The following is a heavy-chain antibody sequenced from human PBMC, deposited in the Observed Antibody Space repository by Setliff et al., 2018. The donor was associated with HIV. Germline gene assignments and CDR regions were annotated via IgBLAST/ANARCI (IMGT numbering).Heavy chain of an antibody. Sequence: SETLSLTCTVSGGSISSGIYYWSWIRQPAGQGLEWIGHIYTSGSTYYNPSLKSRVTISVDTSKGQFSLKLSSVTAADTAEYYCARPGGHIVLEKHSMDLWGEGTTVTVSS. D-gene: IGHD2-8*01. CDR3: ARPGGHIVLEKHSMDL. J-gene: IGHJ6*03. CDR1: GGSISSGIYY. CDR2: IYTSGST. V-gene: IGHV4-61*09.